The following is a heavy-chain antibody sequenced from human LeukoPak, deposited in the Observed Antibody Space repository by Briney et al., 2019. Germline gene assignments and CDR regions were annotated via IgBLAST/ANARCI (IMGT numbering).Heavy chain of an antibody. D-gene: IGHD1-26*01. J-gene: IGHJ6*03. Sequence: GRSLRLSCAASGFTFSSYAMHWVRQAPGKGLEWVAVISYDGSNKYYADSVKGRFTISRDNSKNTLYLQMNSLRAEDTAVYYCAREGERDYYYCMDVWGKGTTVTVSS. CDR2: ISYDGSNK. V-gene: IGHV3-30*04. CDR1: GFTFSSYA. CDR3: AREGERDYYYCMDV.